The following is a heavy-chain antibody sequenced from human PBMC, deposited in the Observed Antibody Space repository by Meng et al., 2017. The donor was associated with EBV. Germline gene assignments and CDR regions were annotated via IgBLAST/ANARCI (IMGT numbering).Heavy chain of an antibody. CDR3: ARAEIAAAGRLDY. V-gene: IGHV1-69*06. D-gene: IGHD6-13*01. Sequence: LGAAGAVVKKPGSSVNVPCKAAGGIFSSYAISWVRQAPGQGLELMGGIIPIFGTANYAQKFQGRVTITADKSTSTAYMELSSLRSEDTAVYYCARAEIAAAGRLDYWGQGTLVTVSS. CDR2: IIPIFGTA. CDR1: GGIFSSYA. J-gene: IGHJ4*02.